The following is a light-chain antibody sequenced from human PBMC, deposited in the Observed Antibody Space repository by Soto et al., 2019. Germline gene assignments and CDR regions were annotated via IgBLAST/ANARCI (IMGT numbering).Light chain of an antibody. Sequence: DIVLTQSAGSLALSPGERASLXCRTSQSIISGNLAWDQQKPRQGPRLLXXGASSRATGIPERLSGSGSGRDFTLIISRLEPEDFAVYYCKQRNVWPPITFGQGTRLEI. CDR1: QSIISGN. J-gene: IGKJ5*01. CDR3: KQRNVWPPIT. V-gene: IGKV3D-20*02. CDR2: GAS.